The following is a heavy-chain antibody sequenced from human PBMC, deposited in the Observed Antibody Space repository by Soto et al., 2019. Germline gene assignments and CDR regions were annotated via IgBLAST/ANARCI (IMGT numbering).Heavy chain of an antibody. Sequence: QVQLVESGGGVVQPGRSLRLSCAASGFTFSSYGMHWVRQAPGKGLEWVAVIWYDGSNKYYADSVKGRFTISRDNSKNTLYLQMNGLRAEDTAVYYCARVNSSGWYYGFDYWGQGTLVTVSS. J-gene: IGHJ4*02. CDR2: IWYDGSNK. D-gene: IGHD6-19*01. CDR3: ARVNSSGWYYGFDY. CDR1: GFTFSSYG. V-gene: IGHV3-33*01.